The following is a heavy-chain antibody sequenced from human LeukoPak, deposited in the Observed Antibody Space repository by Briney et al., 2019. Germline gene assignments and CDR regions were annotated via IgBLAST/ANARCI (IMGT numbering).Heavy chain of an antibody. D-gene: IGHD3-10*01. J-gene: IGHJ4*02. CDR2: ISSDGSTE. CDR1: GFTFSTSW. Sequence: PGGSLRLSCAASGFTFSTSWMNWVRQAPGKRLEWVAFISSDGSTEHYADSVKGRFTLSRDNSKNTVSLQMNSLGAEDTAVYYCARGNGSGSFLIDYWGQGTLVTVSS. CDR3: ARGNGSGSFLIDY. V-gene: IGHV3-30-3*01.